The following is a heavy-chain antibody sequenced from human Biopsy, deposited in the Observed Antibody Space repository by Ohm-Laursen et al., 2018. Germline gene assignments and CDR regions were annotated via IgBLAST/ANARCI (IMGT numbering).Heavy chain of an antibody. V-gene: IGHV1-69*04. J-gene: IGHJ6*02. Sequence: SVKASCKASGGSSSNSGITWVRQAPGQGLGWMGRSIPMLGIANYAQKFQDRLTITSDKFTRTAYMELSSLRSEDTAVYYCARTSIMDVWGQGTTVTVSS. D-gene: IGHD2/OR15-2a*01. CDR1: GGSSSNSG. CDR3: ARTSIMDV. CDR2: SIPMLGIA.